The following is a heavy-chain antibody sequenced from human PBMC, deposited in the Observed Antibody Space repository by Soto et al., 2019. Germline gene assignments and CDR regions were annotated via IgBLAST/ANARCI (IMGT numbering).Heavy chain of an antibody. J-gene: IGHJ4*02. CDR3: ARDLQIGWSGGSSPPGY. CDR1: GFTFSRYG. V-gene: IGHV3-33*01. CDR2: IWYDGSNK. Sequence: QVQLVESGGGVVQPGRSLRLSCAASGFTFSRYGMHWVRQAPGKGLEWVAVIWYDGSNKYYADSVKGRFTMSRDNSKNTLYLQLNSLRAEDTAVYYCARDLQIGWSGGSSPPGYWGQGTLVTVSS. D-gene: IGHD2-15*01.